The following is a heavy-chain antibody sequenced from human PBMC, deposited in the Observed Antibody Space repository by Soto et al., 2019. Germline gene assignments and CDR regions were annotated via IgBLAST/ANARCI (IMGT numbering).Heavy chain of an antibody. CDR1: GYTFTSYA. J-gene: IGHJ4*02. Sequence: ASVKVSCKASGYTFTSYAMHWVRQAPGQRLEWMGWINAGNGNTKYSQKFQGRVTITRDTSASTAYMELSSLRSEDTAVYYCASHYCSSTSCYSSMGYWGQGTLVTVSS. CDR3: ASHYCSSTSCYSSMGY. D-gene: IGHD2-2*01. V-gene: IGHV1-3*01. CDR2: INAGNGNT.